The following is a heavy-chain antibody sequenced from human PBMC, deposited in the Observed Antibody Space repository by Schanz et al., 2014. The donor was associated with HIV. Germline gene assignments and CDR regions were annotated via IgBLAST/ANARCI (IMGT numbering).Heavy chain of an antibody. CDR3: ARDPYYYDSSGYWPHFDY. CDR2: ISGSGSTT. Sequence: EVQLLESGGGLAQPGGSLRLSCVASGFMFRNYAMSWVRQAPGKGLEWVSCISGSGSTTYFADSVKGRFTISRDNSKNTLYLQMNSLRAEDTAVYYCARDPYYYDSSGYWPHFDYWGQGTLVTVSS. D-gene: IGHD3-22*01. CDR1: GFMFRNYA. J-gene: IGHJ4*02. V-gene: IGHV3-23*01.